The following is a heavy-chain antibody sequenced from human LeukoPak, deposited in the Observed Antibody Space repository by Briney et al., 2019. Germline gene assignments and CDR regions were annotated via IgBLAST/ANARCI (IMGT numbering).Heavy chain of an antibody. V-gene: IGHV1-2*02. J-gene: IGHJ6*03. D-gene: IGHD4-17*01. CDR2: FHPNSGGT. CDR3: AKLGYGDYYYYMDV. Sequence: ASVKVSCKASGYTFTGYYMHWERQAPGQGLEWMGWFHPNSGGTNYAQKFQGRVTRNRDTSLSTAYMELSRLRSDDTAVYYCAKLGYGDYYYYMDVWGKGTTVTVSS. CDR1: GYTFTGYY.